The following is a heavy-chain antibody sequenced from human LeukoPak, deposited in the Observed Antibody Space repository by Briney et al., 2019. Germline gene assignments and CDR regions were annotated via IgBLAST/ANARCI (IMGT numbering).Heavy chain of an antibody. CDR2: IYYSGST. D-gene: IGHD3-3*01. V-gene: IGHV4-39*07. J-gene: IGHJ5*02. Sequence: SETLSLTCTVSGGSISSSSYYWGWIRQPPGKGLEWIGSIYYSGSTYYNPSLKSRVTISVDTSKNQFSLKLSSVTAADTAVYYCARVGVNDFWSGYYGWFDPWGQGTLVTVSS. CDR1: GGSISSSSYY. CDR3: ARVGVNDFWSGYYGWFDP.